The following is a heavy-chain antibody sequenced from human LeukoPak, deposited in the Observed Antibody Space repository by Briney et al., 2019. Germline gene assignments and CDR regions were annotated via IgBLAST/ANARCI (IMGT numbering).Heavy chain of an antibody. CDR2: SNTSGGST. Sequence: ASVTVSFKASGYTFTIYYMHWVRQAPGQGLEWMGISNTSGGSTSYAHTFQGRVTMTRDTSTSTVYMELSSLTSEDTAVYYCARARDTAMVGNALAFDYWGQGTLVTVSS. V-gene: IGHV1-46*01. D-gene: IGHD5-18*01. CDR1: GYTFTIYY. J-gene: IGHJ4*02. CDR3: ARARDTAMVGNALAFDY.